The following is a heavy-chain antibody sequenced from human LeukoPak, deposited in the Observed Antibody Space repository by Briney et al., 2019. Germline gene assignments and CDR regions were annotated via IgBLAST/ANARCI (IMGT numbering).Heavy chain of an antibody. CDR1: GGTFSSYT. CDR3: ATYCSITSCYDY. CDR2: IIPILGIA. J-gene: IGHJ4*02. Sequence: SVKVSCKASGGTFSSYTISWLRQAPGQGLEWMGRIIPILGIANYAQKFQGRVTITADKSTSTAYMELSSLRSEDTAVYYCATYCSITSCYDYWGQGTLVTVSS. V-gene: IGHV1-69*02. D-gene: IGHD2-2*01.